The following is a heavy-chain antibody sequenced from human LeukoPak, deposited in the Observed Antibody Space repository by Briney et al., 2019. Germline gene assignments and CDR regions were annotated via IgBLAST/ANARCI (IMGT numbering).Heavy chain of an antibody. CDR1: GFTFSSYA. CDR2: ISGSGGST. CDR3: AKGPFVMATIKEYWFDP. J-gene: IGHJ5*02. D-gene: IGHD5-24*01. V-gene: IGHV3-23*01. Sequence: GGSLRLSCAASGFTFSSYAMSWVRQSPGKGLEWVSAISGSGGSTYYADSVKGRFTISRDNSKNTLYLQMNSLRAEDTAVYYCAKGPFVMATIKEYWFDPWGQGTLVTVSS.